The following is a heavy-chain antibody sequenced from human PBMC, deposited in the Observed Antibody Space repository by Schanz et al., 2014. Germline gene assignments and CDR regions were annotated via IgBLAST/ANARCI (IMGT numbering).Heavy chain of an antibody. D-gene: IGHD3-3*01. V-gene: IGHV3-48*04. CDR1: GFDFNSYS. CDR3: ARGIDVSDFWSGSPPKGGANDY. J-gene: IGHJ4*02. Sequence: EVRLVESGGGLVQPGGSLRLSCEASGFDFNSYSMNWVRQVPGKGLEWLSYIATSSSTRHYADSVKGRFSISRDNAKNSLYLQLNSLRAEDTAVYYCARGIDVSDFWSGSPPKGGANDYWGQGTLVTVSS. CDR2: IATSSSTR.